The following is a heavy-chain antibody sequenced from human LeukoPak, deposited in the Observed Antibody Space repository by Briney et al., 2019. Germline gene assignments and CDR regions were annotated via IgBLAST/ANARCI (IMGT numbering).Heavy chain of an antibody. D-gene: IGHD1-26*01. CDR1: GYIFSGYG. CDR3: ARDQRNSGSYRFEY. Sequence: GASVRVSCKASGYIFSGYGISWVRQAPGQGLEWMGWMTGNNGNTNYAPSLQGRVTMTTDTSKRTAYMEMKSLRSDDTAVYYCARDQRNSGSYRFEYWGQGTLVTVSS. CDR2: MTGNNGNT. J-gene: IGHJ4*02. V-gene: IGHV1-18*01.